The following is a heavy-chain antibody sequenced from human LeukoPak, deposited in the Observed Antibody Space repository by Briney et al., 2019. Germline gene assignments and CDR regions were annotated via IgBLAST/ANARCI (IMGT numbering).Heavy chain of an antibody. CDR2: ISGGVFSGSATVT. J-gene: IGHJ4*02. CDR1: GFTFTNHA. CDR3: ARDRPDYFGDFSHYFDY. V-gene: IGHV3-23*01. Sequence: GGSLRLSCAASGFTFTNHAMNWVRQAPGKGLEWVSIISGGVFSGSATVTYYADSVKGRFTISRDNSKNTLYLQMNSLRAEDTAVYYCARDRPDYFGDFSHYFDYWGQGTLVTVSS. D-gene: IGHD3-16*01.